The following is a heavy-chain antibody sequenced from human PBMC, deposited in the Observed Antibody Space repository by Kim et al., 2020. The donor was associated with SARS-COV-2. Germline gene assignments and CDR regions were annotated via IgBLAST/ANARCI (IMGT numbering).Heavy chain of an antibody. Sequence: ASVKVSCKASGYTFTGYYMHWVRQAPGQGLEWMGWINPNSGGTNYAQKFQGRVTMTRDTSISTAYMELSRLRSDDTAVYYCARALSVSPVVVVAAYPIWGQGTLVTVSS. D-gene: IGHD2-15*01. CDR1: GYTFTGYY. CDR2: INPNSGGT. V-gene: IGHV1-2*02. J-gene: IGHJ4*02. CDR3: ARALSVSPVVVVAAYPI.